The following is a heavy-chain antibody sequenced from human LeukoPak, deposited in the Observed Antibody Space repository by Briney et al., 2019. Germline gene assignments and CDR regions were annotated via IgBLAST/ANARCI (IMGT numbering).Heavy chain of an antibody. V-gene: IGHV1-69*06. CDR3: ARAGGAVAGPAYYFDY. CDR1: GGTFGSYA. J-gene: IGHJ4*02. Sequence: SVKVSCKASGGTFGSYAISWVRQAPGQGLEWMGGIIPIFGTANYAQKFQGRVTITADKSTSTAYMELSSLRSEDTAAYYCARAGGAVAGPAYYFDYWGQGTLVTVSS. CDR2: IIPIFGTA. D-gene: IGHD6-19*01.